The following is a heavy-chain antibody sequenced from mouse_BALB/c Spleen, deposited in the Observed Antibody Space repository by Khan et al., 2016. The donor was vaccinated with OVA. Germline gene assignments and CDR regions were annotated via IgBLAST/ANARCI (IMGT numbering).Heavy chain of an antibody. J-gene: IGHJ4*01. CDR3: ARSLYYSYGYGMDY. CDR2: ISSSGSA. CDR1: GYSITSDYA. D-gene: IGHD2-14*01. Sequence: EVQLQESGPGLVKPSQSLSLTCTVTGYSITSDYARNWIRQFPGDRLEWMGYISSSGSASYNPSLKSRISITRDISKNQFFLQLKSVTTEDTATYFCARSLYYSYGYGMDYWGRGSSVTVSS. V-gene: IGHV3-2*02.